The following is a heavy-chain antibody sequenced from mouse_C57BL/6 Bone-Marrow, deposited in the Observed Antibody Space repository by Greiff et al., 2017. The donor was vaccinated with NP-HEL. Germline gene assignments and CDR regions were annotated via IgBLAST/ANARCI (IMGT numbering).Heavy chain of an antibody. D-gene: IGHD2-4*01. Sequence: VQGVESGPGLVQPSQSLSITCTVSGFSLTSYGVHWVRQSPGKGLEWLGVIWRGGSTDYNAAFMSRLSITKDNSKSQVFFKMNSLQADDTAIYYCANDYDGNYYAMDYWGQGTSVTVSS. CDR1: GFSLTSYG. CDR2: IWRGGST. V-gene: IGHV2-5*01. J-gene: IGHJ4*01. CDR3: ANDYDGNYYAMDY.